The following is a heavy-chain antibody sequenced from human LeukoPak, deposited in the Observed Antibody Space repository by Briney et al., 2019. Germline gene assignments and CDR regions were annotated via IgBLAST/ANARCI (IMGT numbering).Heavy chain of an antibody. CDR2: TYYRSKWYY. J-gene: IGHJ3*01. Sequence: SQILSLTCDISGDTVSSNSAAWNWIRQSPSRGLEWLGRTYYRSKWYYDYAVSVKSRITISPDTSKNQFSLQLNSVTADDTAVYYCVRGFALDFWGQGTMVTVSS. CDR1: GDTVSSNSAA. CDR3: VRGFALDF. V-gene: IGHV6-1*01.